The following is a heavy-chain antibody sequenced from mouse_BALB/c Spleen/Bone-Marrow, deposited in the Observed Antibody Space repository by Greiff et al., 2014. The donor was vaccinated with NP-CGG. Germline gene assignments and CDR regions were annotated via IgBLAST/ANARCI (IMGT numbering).Heavy chain of an antibody. CDR2: IDPENGNT. V-gene: IGHV14-1*02. D-gene: IGHD2-3*01. Sequence: EVMLVESGAELVRPGALVKLSCKASGFNIKDYYMHWVKQRPEQGLEWIGWIDPENGNTIYDPKFQGKASITADTSSNTAYPQLSSLTSEDTAVYYCAPIYDGYYVAWFAYWGQGTLVTVSA. J-gene: IGHJ3*01. CDR1: GFNIKDYY. CDR3: APIYDGYYVAWFAY.